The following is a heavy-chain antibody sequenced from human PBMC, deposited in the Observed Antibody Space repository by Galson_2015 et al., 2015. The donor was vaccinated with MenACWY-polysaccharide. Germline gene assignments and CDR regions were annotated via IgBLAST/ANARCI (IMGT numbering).Heavy chain of an antibody. J-gene: IGHJ6*02. CDR3: ARDGYCSGGSCYFNYYYALDA. Sequence: MGRIIPSLGKPNYAEKFQGRVAITADKSTSTAYMELSSLRSEDTAVYYCARDGYCSGGSCYFNYYYALDAWGQGTTVTVSS. D-gene: IGHD2-15*01. CDR2: IIPSLGKP. V-gene: IGHV1-69*04.